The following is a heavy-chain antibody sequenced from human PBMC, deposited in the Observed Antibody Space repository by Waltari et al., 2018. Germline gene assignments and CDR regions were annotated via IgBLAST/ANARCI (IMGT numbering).Heavy chain of an antibody. CDR2: INPNSGGT. J-gene: IGHJ3*02. D-gene: IGHD7-27*01. CDR1: GYTFTGYY. Sequence: QVQLVQSGAEVKKPGASVKVSCKASGYTFTGYYMHWVRQAPGQGLEWMGRINPNSGGTNYAQKVQGRVTMTRDTSISTAYMELSRLRSDDTAVYYCARDPNWGSEAFDIWGQGTMVTVSS. V-gene: IGHV1-2*06. CDR3: ARDPNWGSEAFDI.